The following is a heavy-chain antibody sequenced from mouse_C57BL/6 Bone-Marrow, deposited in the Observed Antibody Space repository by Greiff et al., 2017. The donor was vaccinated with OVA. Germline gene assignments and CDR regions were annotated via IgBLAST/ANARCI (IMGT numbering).Heavy chain of an antibody. CDR2: IDPSDSYT. V-gene: IGHV1-50*01. CDR3: ARKGNYRYAMDY. D-gene: IGHD1-1*01. J-gene: IGHJ4*01. Sequence: QVQLQQSGAELVKPGASVKLSCKASGYTFTSYWMQWVKQRPGQGLEWIGEIDPSDSYTNYNQKFKGKATLTVDTSSSTAYMQLSSLTSEDSAVYYCARKGNYRYAMDYWGQGTSVTVSS. CDR1: GYTFTSYW.